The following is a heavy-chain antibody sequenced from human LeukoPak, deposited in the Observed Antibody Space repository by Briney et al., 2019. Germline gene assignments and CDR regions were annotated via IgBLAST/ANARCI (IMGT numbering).Heavy chain of an antibody. CDR3: ARVGDHYHWYLDL. D-gene: IGHD3-10*01. Sequence: GGSLTLSCAASGFSVSIKNMNWVRQAPGKGLEWVSIIYSGADTYYADSVKGRFTISRDTSTNTLFLHMNNVRAEDTAVYYCARVGDHYHWYLDLWGRGTLVSVSS. V-gene: IGHV3-53*01. CDR2: IYSGADT. J-gene: IGHJ2*01. CDR1: GFSVSIKN.